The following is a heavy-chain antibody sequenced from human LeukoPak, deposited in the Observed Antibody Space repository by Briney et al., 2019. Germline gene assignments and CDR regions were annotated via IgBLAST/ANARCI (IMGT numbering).Heavy chain of an antibody. CDR2: IYYSGST. J-gene: IGHJ5*02. Sequence: PSETLSLTCTVSGGSISSYYWSWIRQPPGKGLEWIGYIYYSGSTNYNPSLKSRVTISVDTSKNQFSLKLSSVTAADTAVYYCARVYSGYDSISPGLVATWGQGTLVTVSS. CDR1: GGSISSYY. V-gene: IGHV4-59*01. CDR3: ARVYSGYDSISPGLVAT. D-gene: IGHD5-12*01.